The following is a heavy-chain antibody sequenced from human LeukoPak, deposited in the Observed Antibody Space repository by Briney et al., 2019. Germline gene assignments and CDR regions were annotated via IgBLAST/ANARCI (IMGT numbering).Heavy chain of an antibody. CDR3: AKDSYYYGSGSYSKALDY. J-gene: IGHJ4*02. CDR1: GFTFSSYA. Sequence: PGGSLRLSCAASGFTFSSYAMSWVRQAPGKGLEWVSAISGSGGSTYYADSVKGRFTISRDNSKNTLYLQMNSLRAEDTAVYYCAKDSYYYGSGSYSKALDYWGQGTLVTVSS. V-gene: IGHV3-23*01. CDR2: ISGSGGST. D-gene: IGHD3-10*01.